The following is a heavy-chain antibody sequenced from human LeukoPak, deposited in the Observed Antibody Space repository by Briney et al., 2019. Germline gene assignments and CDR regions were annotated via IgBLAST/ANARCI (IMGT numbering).Heavy chain of an antibody. J-gene: IGHJ3*02. Sequence: LSGGSLRLSCAASGFTFSSYWMHWVRQAPGKGLVWVSRINTDGSSTNYADSVKGRFTISRDNAKNTLYLQMNSLRAEDTAVYYCARGLGSSRAFDIWGQGTTVTVSS. CDR3: ARGLGSSRAFDI. V-gene: IGHV3-74*01. CDR1: GFTFSSYW. CDR2: INTDGSST. D-gene: IGHD1-26*01.